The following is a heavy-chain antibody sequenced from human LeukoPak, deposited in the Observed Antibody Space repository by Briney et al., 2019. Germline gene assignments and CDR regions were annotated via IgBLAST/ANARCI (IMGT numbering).Heavy chain of an antibody. D-gene: IGHD6-13*01. CDR2: ISYDGRNK. J-gene: IGHJ6*02. V-gene: IGHV3-30*03. CDR3: QRGRYSSSCYLPYYSYVWEV. CDR1: GFTFSSYG. Sequence: GGSLRLSCAASGFTFSSYGMHWVRQAPGKGLEWVAVISYDGRNKYYADSVKGRFTISRDNSKNTLYLQVNSLRAEDTAVYYCQRGRYSSSCYLPYYSYVWEVGAQGPRVTVSS.